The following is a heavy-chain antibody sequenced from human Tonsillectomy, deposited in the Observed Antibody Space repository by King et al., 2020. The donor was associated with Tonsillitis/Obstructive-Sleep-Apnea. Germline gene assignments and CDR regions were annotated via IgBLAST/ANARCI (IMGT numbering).Heavy chain of an antibody. J-gene: IGHJ3*02. CDR3: ARVDYGDYASAFDI. D-gene: IGHD4-17*01. Sequence: QLVQSGGVLIQPGGSLRLSCAASGVTFSNSSMSWVRHAPWKGLEWFSIIYSSISTYSADSVKGRFTISRDNSKNTLYLQMNSLRAEDTAVYYCARVDYGDYASAFDIWGQGTMVTVAS. CDR2: IYSSIST. V-gene: IGHV3-53*01. CDR1: GVTFSNSS.